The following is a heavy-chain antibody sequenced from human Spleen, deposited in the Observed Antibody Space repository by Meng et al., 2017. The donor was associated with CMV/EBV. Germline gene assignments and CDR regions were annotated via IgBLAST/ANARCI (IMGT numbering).Heavy chain of an antibody. CDR1: GFTVRSYA. V-gene: IGHV3-23*01. CDR2: ISGSGGGT. D-gene: IGHD2-21*01. Sequence: SGFTVRSYAMSWVRQAPWTGLEWVSGISGSGGGTSYADSVKGRFTISRDNSRNTLYLQMNTLRGEDTAVYYCAKDQWGPIRNVFDYWGPGTLVTVSS. J-gene: IGHJ4*02. CDR3: AKDQWGPIRNVFDY.